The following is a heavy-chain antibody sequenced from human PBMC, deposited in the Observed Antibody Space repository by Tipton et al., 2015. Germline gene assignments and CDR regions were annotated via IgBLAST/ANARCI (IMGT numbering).Heavy chain of an antibody. CDR2: IFYTGST. CDR1: GGSLSNYY. V-gene: IGHV4-59*12. D-gene: IGHD3-3*01. Sequence: TLSLTCTVSGGSLSNYYWSWIRQPPGKGLEWIGYIFYTGSTNYNPSLKSRVTMSADTSKNQSSLKLSSVTAADTAVYYCAREKRISIFGVLTPHFDFWGQGALVSVSS. CDR3: AREKRISIFGVLTPHFDF. J-gene: IGHJ4*02.